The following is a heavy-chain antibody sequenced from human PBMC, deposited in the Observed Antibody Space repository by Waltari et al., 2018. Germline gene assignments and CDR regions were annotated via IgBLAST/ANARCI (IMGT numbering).Heavy chain of an antibody. CDR3: ARRQLGGPFDP. V-gene: IGHV1-69*12. J-gene: IGHJ5*02. Sequence: QVQLVQSGAEVKKPGSSVTVSCKASGGTFASYAITWVRQAPGDGLEWMGGIIPIFGTAPNYAQKFQGRLTVTADESTATVYMDLSSLRSDDTAVYYCARRQLGGPFDPWGQGTLVSVSS. CDR1: GGTFASYA. CDR2: IIPIFGTAP. D-gene: IGHD3-16*01.